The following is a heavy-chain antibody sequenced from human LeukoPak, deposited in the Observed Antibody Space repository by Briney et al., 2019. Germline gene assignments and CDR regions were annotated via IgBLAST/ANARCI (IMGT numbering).Heavy chain of an antibody. CDR1: GGTFSSYA. Sequence: SVKVSCKASGGTFSSYAISWVRQAPGQGGEWMGGIIPIFGTENYEQKFQGRVTITADESTSTAYMELSSLRSEDTAVYYCASLTSRQMPIYQWGQGTLVTVSS. CDR3: ASLTSRQMPIYQ. V-gene: IGHV1-69*01. D-gene: IGHD2-2*01. J-gene: IGHJ4*02. CDR2: IIPIFGTE.